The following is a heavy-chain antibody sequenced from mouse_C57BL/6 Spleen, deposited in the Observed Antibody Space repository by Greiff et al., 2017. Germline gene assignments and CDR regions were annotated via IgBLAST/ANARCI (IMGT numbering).Heavy chain of an antibody. J-gene: IGHJ4*01. CDR2: IDPEDGDT. CDR3: TKGNQLRLRAMDY. CDR1: GFNIKDYY. V-gene: IGHV14-1*01. Sequence: EVQGVESGAELVRPGASVKLSCTASGFNIKDYYMHWVKQRPEQGLEWIGRIDPEDGDTEYAPKFQGKATMTADTSSNTAYLQLSSLTSEDTAVYYCTKGNQLRLRAMDYWGQGTSVTVSS. D-gene: IGHD3-2*02.